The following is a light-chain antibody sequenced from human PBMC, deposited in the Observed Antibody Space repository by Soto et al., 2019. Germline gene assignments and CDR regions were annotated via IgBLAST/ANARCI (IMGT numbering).Light chain of an antibody. J-gene: IGKJ1*01. CDR1: QSISSW. CDR2: DAS. CDR3: QHYNSYSEA. V-gene: IGKV1-5*01. Sequence: DIQMTQSPSSLSASVRDRVTITCRASQSISSWLAWYQQKPGKAPKLLIYDASSLESGVPSRFSGSGSGTKFTLTIASLQPDDFATYYCQHYNSYSEAFGQGTKVDIK.